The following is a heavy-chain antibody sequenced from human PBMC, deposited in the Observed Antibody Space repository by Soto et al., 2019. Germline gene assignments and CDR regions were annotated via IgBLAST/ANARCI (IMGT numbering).Heavy chain of an antibody. V-gene: IGHV4-31*03. J-gene: IGHJ4*02. CDR1: GGSISSGGYY. Sequence: SETLSLTCTVSGGSISSGGYYWSWIRQHPGKGLEWIGYIYYSGSTYYNPSLKSRVTISVDTSKNQFSLKLSSVTAADTAVYYRTRLGVVPAARYFDYWGQGTLVTVSS. CDR2: IYYSGST. CDR3: TRLGVVPAARYFDY. D-gene: IGHD2-2*01.